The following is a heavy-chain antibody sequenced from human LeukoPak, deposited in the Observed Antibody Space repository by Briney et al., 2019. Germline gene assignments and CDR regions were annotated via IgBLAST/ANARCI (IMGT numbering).Heavy chain of an antibody. J-gene: IGHJ4*02. D-gene: IGHD4-17*01. CDR1: GFTFSSYD. Sequence: PGGSLRLPCAASGFTFSSYDMHWVRQAPGKGLEWVAFIQHDGSNKYYADSVKGRFPISRDNSKNTLFLQMNSLRAEDTAVYYCARGDAVTTFGYWGQGTLVTVSS. CDR2: IQHDGSNK. V-gene: IGHV3-30*02. CDR3: ARGDAVTTFGY.